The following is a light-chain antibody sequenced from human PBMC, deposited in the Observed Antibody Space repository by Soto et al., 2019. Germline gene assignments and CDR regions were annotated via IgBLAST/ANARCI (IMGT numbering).Light chain of an antibody. CDR2: EVS. J-gene: IGLJ1*01. Sequence: QSVLAQPASVSGSPGQSIAISCTGTSSDVGGYNYVSWYQQRPGIAPRLLISEVSNRPSGVSNRFSGSKSGNTASLTISGLQAEDEADYYCSSFTSTSTFVFGTGTKVTVL. CDR1: SSDVGGYNY. CDR3: SSFTSTSTFV. V-gene: IGLV2-14*01.